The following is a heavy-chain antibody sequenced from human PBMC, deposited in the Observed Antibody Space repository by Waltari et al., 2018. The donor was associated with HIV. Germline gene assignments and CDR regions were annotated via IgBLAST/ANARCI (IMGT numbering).Heavy chain of an antibody. CDR2: ISYDGKNK. D-gene: IGHD6-13*01. V-gene: IGHV3-30*18. J-gene: IGHJ6*02. CDR1: GFNFNSYG. CDR3: AKEETRIYSSTWFYYYYGMDV. Sequence: QVQLVESGGGVVQPGRSLRLSCAASGFNFNSYGQHWVRQAPGKGLEGVAVISYDGKNKHYVDSVKGRFTISRDHSKNMLYLQMNSLRAEDTAVYYCAKEETRIYSSTWFYYYYGMDVWGQGTTVTVSS.